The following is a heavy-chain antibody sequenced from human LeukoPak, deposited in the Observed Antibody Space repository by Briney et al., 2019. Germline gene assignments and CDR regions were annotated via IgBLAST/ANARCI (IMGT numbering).Heavy chain of an antibody. J-gene: IGHJ4*02. CDR2: ISYDGSNK. Sequence: GGSLRLSCAASGFTFSSYAMHWVRQAPGKGLEWVPVISYDGSNKYYADSVKGRFTISRDNSKNTLYLQMNSLRAEDTAVYYCARGFARRGFDHWGQGTLVTVSS. CDR1: GFTFSSYA. D-gene: IGHD3-10*01. CDR3: ARGFARRGFDH. V-gene: IGHV3-30*01.